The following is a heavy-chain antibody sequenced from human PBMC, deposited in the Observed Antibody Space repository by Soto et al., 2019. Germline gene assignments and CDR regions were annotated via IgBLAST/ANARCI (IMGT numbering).Heavy chain of an antibody. J-gene: IGHJ5*02. CDR1: GYTFTSYG. V-gene: IGHV1-18*04. D-gene: IGHD4-4*01. Sequence: ASVKVSCKASGYTFTSYGISWVRQAPGQGLEWMGWISAYNGNTNYAQKLQGRVTMTTDTSTSTASMELRSLRSEDTAVYYCARDKGDRYNKWFDTWGQGTLATVSS. CDR2: ISAYNGNT. CDR3: ARDKGDRYNKWFDT.